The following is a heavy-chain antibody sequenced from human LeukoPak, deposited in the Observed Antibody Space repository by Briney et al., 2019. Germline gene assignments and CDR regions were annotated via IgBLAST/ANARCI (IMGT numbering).Heavy chain of an antibody. CDR1: GYTFTSYG. CDR3: ARGVVGATVGY. J-gene: IGHJ4*02. Sequence: ASVTVSFTASGYTFTSYGISWVRQAPGQGLEWMGWISAYNGNTNYAQKLQGRVTMTTDTSTSTAYMELRSLRSDDTAVYYCARGVVGATVGYWGQGTLVTVSS. V-gene: IGHV1-18*01. D-gene: IGHD1-26*01. CDR2: ISAYNGNT.